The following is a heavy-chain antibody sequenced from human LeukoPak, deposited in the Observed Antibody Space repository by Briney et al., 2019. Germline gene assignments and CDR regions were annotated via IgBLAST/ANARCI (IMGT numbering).Heavy chain of an antibody. V-gene: IGHV1-18*01. D-gene: IGHD2-15*01. CDR2: ISAYYGNT. Sequence: GASVKVSCKASGYIFTRYGISWVRQAPGQGLEWMGWISAYYGNTNYAQKFQGRLTMTTDTSTNTAYMELRSLRPDDTAVYYCARDFFHGHCSGLSCFLLDYWGQGSLVTVSS. J-gene: IGHJ4*02. CDR1: GYIFTRYG. CDR3: ARDFFHGHCSGLSCFLLDY.